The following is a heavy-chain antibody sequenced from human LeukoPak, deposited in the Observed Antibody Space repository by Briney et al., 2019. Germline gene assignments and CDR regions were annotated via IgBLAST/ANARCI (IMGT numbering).Heavy chain of an antibody. Sequence: PGGSLRLSCAASGFTFSSYAMHWVRQAPGKGLEWVAVISYDGSNKYYADSVKGRFTISRDNSKNTLYLQMNSLRAEDTAVYYCASSRLLSVGTRECCDSSSSWFDYWGQGTLVTVSS. CDR1: GFTFSSYA. V-gene: IGHV3-30-3*01. D-gene: IGHD6-6*01. CDR3: ASSRLLSVGTRECCDSSSSWFDY. J-gene: IGHJ4*02. CDR2: ISYDGSNK.